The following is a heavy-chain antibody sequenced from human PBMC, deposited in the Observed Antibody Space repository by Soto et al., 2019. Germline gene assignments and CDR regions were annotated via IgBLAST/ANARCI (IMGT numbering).Heavy chain of an antibody. J-gene: IGHJ4*02. CDR2: IKQDGSEK. Sequence: EVQLVESGGGLVQPGGSLRLSCAASGFTFSSYWMSWVRQAPGKGLEWVANIKQDGSEKYYVDSVKGRFTISRDNAKNSLYLQMNSLRAEDTAVYYCATHPESGLWFGWELVATIRIFDYWGQGTLVTVSS. CDR3: ATHPESGLWFGWELVATIRIFDY. D-gene: IGHD3-10*01. CDR1: GFTFSSYW. V-gene: IGHV3-7*01.